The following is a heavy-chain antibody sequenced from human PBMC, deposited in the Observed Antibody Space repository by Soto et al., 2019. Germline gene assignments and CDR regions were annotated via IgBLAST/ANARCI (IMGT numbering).Heavy chain of an antibody. Sequence: QVQLVQSGAEVKKPGSSVKVSCKASGGTFSSYAISWVRQAPGQGLEWMGGIIPIFGTANYAQKFQGRVTITADESTSTAYMELSRLRSEDTAVYYCASRGDGGYSYGRGPYYYYYGMDVWGQGTTVTVSS. CDR2: IIPIFGTA. CDR3: ASRGDGGYSYGRGPYYYYYGMDV. CDR1: GGTFSSYA. V-gene: IGHV1-69*01. D-gene: IGHD5-18*01. J-gene: IGHJ6*02.